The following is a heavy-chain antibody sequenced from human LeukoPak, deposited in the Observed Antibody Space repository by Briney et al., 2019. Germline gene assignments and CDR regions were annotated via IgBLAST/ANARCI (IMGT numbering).Heavy chain of an antibody. CDR2: ISGYQGST. CDR1: GYTFTNYG. CDR3: ARGHLGTITAGPFNY. D-gene: IGHD5-24*01. J-gene: IGHJ4*02. Sequence: ASVKVSCKASGYTFTNYGITWVRQAPGQGLEWMGWISGYQGSTKYAQNFQGRVTMTIDTSTSTAYMDLRSLIFDDSAVYFCARGHLGTITAGPFNYWGQGTLVAVSS. V-gene: IGHV1-18*01.